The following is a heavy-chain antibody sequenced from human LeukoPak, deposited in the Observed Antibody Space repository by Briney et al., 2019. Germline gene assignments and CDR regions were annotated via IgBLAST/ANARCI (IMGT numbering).Heavy chain of an antibody. J-gene: IGHJ4*02. V-gene: IGHV1-18*01. CDR2: ISAYNGNT. Sequence: ASVKASCKASGYTFTSYGISWVQQAPGQGLEWMGWISAYNGNTNYAQKLQGRVTMTTDTSTSTAYMELRSLRSDDTAVYYCARGQPHIAAADYDYWGQGTLVTVSS. CDR3: ARGQPHIAAADYDY. D-gene: IGHD6-13*01. CDR1: GYTFTSYG.